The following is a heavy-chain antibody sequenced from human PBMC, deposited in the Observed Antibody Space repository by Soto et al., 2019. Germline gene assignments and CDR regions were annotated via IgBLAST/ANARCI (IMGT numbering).Heavy chain of an antibody. D-gene: IGHD5-18*01. CDR3: AKDLGYSYGAGMATILYSGGMDV. CDR2: ISYDGSNK. Sequence: QVQLVESGGGVVQPGRSLRLSCAASGFTFSSYGMHWVRQAPGKGLEWVAVISYDGSNKYYADSVKGRFTISRDNSKNTLYLQMNSLRAEDTAVYYCAKDLGYSYGAGMATILYSGGMDVWGQGTTVTVSS. V-gene: IGHV3-30*18. CDR1: GFTFSSYG. J-gene: IGHJ6*02.